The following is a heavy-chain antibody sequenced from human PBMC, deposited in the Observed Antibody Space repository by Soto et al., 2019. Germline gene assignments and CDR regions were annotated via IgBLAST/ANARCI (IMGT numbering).Heavy chain of an antibody. CDR1: GFSFRNYG. CDR3: VSDGGGGYSQVDH. Sequence: QVQLVESGGGVVQPGGSLRLSCVVSGFSFRNYGMHWVRRVAGGGREWVAVVSHDGSNKYYVDSLKGRFTISRDNSKNTVFLQMDSLGPDETAVYYCVSDGGGGYSQVDHWGQGTLVIVSS. J-gene: IGHJ4*02. D-gene: IGHD5-18*01. CDR2: VSHDGSNK. V-gene: IGHV3-30*03.